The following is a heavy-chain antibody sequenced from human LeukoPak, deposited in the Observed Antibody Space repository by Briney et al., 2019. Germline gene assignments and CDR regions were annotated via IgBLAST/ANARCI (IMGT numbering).Heavy chain of an antibody. CDR3: AKGVWFGEFYFDY. V-gene: IGHV3-23*01. J-gene: IGHJ4*02. CDR1: GFTFSSSA. CDR2: ISNNGGYT. Sequence: GGSLRLSCAASGFTFSSSAMSWVRQAPGKGLEWVSAISNNGGYTYYADSVQGRFTISRDNSKSTLCLQMNSLRAEDTAVYYCAKGVWFGEFYFDYWGQGTLVTVSS. D-gene: IGHD3-10*01.